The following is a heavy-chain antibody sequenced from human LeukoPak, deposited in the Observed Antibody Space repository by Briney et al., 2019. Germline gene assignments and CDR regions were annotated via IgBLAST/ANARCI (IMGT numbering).Heavy chain of an antibody. V-gene: IGHV3-30*02. J-gene: IGHJ4*02. CDR1: GFTFSSYG. D-gene: IGHD2-2*01. CDR3: ARLPAYCSSTSCYYDY. CDR2: IRYDGSNK. Sequence: GGSLRLSCAASGFTFSSYGMHWVRQAPGKGLEWVAFIRYDGSNKYYADSVKGRFTVSRDNAKNSLFLQMNSLRAEDTAVYYCARLPAYCSSTSCYYDYWGQGTLVTVSS.